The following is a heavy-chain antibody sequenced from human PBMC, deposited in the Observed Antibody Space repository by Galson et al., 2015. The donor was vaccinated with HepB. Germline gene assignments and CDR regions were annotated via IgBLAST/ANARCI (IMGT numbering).Heavy chain of an antibody. CDR3: AREGWNDDNYYYYMDV. CDR1: GGSISSGGYY. Sequence: TLSLTCTVSGGSISSGGYYWSWIRQHPGKGLEWIGYIYYSGSTYYNPSLKSRVTISVDTSKNQFSLKLSSVTAADTAVYYCAREGWNDDNYYYYMDVWGKGTTVTVSS. J-gene: IGHJ6*03. V-gene: IGHV4-31*03. CDR2: IYYSGST. D-gene: IGHD1-1*01.